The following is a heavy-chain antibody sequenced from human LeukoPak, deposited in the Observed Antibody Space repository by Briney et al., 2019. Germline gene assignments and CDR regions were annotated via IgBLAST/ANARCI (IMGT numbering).Heavy chain of an antibody. V-gene: IGHV1-69*13. CDR1: GGTFSSYA. Sequence: ATVKLSCKASGGTFSSYAISWVRQPPGQGLEWMGGIIPIFGTANYAQKLKGRVTISAVETTSTAYMELSSLRSEDTAVYYCARGGRGVVIDGYYYMDVWGKGTTVTVSS. J-gene: IGHJ6*03. D-gene: IGHD3-3*01. CDR2: IIPIFGTA. CDR3: ARGGRGVVIDGYYYMDV.